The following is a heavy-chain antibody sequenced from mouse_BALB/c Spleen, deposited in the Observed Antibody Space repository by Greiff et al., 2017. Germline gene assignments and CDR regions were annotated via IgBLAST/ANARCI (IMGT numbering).Heavy chain of an antibody. Sequence: EVKLLESGGGLVKPGGSLTLSCAASGFTFSDYYMYWVRQTPEKRLEWVATISDGGSYTYYPDSVKGRFTISRDNAKNNLYLQMSSLKSEDTAMYDGAREEGVRGYDAMDYWGQGTSVTVSS. CDR3: AREEGVRGYDAMDY. CDR2: ISDGGSYT. CDR1: GFTFSDYY. D-gene: IGHD1-1*01. V-gene: IGHV5-4*02. J-gene: IGHJ4*01.